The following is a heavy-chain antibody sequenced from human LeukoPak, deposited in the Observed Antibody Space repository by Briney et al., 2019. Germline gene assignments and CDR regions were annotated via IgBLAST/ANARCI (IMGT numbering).Heavy chain of an antibody. D-gene: IGHD3-10*01. J-gene: IGHJ6*02. CDR1: GFTFSSYS. Sequence: GGSLRLSCAASGFTFSSYSMNWVRQAPGKGLEWVSSISSSSSYIYYADSVKGRFTISRDNAKNSLYLQMNSLRAEDAAVYYCARDRRPGKWFGELLRPADYYYYGMDVWGQGTTVTVSS. CDR2: ISSSSSYI. V-gene: IGHV3-21*01. CDR3: ARDRRPGKWFGELLRPADYYYYGMDV.